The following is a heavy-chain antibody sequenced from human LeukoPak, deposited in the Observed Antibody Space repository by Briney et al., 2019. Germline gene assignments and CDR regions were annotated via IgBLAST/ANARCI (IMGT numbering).Heavy chain of an antibody. CDR3: AKRGRLDVVPAASFDY. CDR2: IRYDGSNK. Sequence: GGSLRLSCAASGFTFSSYGMHWVRQAPGKGLEWVAFIRYDGSNKYYADSVKGRFTISRDNSKNTLYLQMNSLRAEDTAVYYCAKRGRLDVVPAASFDYWGQGTLVTVSS. CDR1: GFTFSSYG. V-gene: IGHV3-30*02. J-gene: IGHJ4*02. D-gene: IGHD2-2*01.